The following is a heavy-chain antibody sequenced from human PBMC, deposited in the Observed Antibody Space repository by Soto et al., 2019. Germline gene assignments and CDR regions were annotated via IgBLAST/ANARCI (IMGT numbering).Heavy chain of an antibody. V-gene: IGHV3-21*01. CDR1: GFTFSNYG. D-gene: IGHD6-13*01. Sequence: PGGSLRLSGAASGFTFSNYGMNWVRQAPGKGLEWVSSIGGRSTYIYYADSVKGRFTISRDSAKNSVYLQMNSLRAEDTAVYYFARDASSNIAAGPRCYPCRQR. CDR2: IGGRSTYI. J-gene: IGHJ5*02. CDR3: ARDASSNIAAGPRCYP.